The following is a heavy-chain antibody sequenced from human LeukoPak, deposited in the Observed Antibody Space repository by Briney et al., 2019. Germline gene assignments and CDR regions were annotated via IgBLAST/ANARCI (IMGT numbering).Heavy chain of an antibody. CDR1: GGSISSYY. CDR3: AGAPMPLGAPDY. D-gene: IGHD3-10*01. V-gene: IGHV4-59*01. J-gene: IGHJ4*02. Sequence: ASETLSLTCTVSGGSISSYYWSWIRQPPGKGLEWIGYIYYSGSTNYNPSLKSRVTISVDTSKNQFSLKLSSVTAADTAVYYCAGAPMPLGAPDYWGQGTLVTVSS. CDR2: IYYSGST.